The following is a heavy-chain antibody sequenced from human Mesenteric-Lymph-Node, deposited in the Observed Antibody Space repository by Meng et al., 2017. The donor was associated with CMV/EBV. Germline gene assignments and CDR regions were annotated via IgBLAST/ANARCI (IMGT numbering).Heavy chain of an antibody. D-gene: IGHD4-17*01. CDR1: GFTFSSYT. J-gene: IGHJ6*02. V-gene: IGHV3-23*01. CDR3: ARGRTDYGVFAYGLDV. Sequence: GESLKISCAASGFTFSSYTMYWVRQAPGKGLEWVSTVSATGANAYYPDSVKGRFTISSDRAKNTVYLHMNSLGPEDTAVYFCARGRTDYGVFAYGLDVWGQGTTVTVSS. CDR2: VSATGANA.